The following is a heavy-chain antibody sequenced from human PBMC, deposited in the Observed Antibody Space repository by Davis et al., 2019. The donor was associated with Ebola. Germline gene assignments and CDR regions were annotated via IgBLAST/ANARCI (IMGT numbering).Heavy chain of an antibody. V-gene: IGHV3-23*01. J-gene: IGHJ4*02. D-gene: IGHD1-26*01. CDR2: ISGSGGST. CDR1: GFTFSSYA. CDR3: ARGSKWELLTFAFDY. Sequence: GGSLRLSCAASGFTFSSYAMSWVRQAPGKGLEWVSAISGSGGSTYYADSVKGRFTISRDNSKNTLYLQMNSLRAEDTAVYYCARGSKWELLTFAFDYWGQGTLVTVSS.